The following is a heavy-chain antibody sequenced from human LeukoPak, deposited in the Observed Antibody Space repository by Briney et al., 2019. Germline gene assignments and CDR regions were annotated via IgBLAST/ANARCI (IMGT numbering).Heavy chain of an antibody. CDR3: ANLPPWELLVWQH. V-gene: IGHV3-23*01. CDR1: GFTFSDYY. D-gene: IGHD1-26*01. J-gene: IGHJ1*01. Sequence: PGGSLRLSCAASGFTFSDYYMNWIRQAPGKGLEWVSAISGSGGSTYYADSVKGRFTISRDNSKNTLYLQMNSLRAEDTAVYYCANLPPWELLVWQHWGQGTLVTVSS. CDR2: ISGSGGST.